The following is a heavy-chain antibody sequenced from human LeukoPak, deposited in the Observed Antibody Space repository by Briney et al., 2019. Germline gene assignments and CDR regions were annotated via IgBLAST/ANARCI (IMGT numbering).Heavy chain of an antibody. V-gene: IGHV3-9*01. CDR1: GFTFDNYA. D-gene: IGHD6-19*01. Sequence: GGSLRLSCAASGFTFDNYAMNWVRQVPGKDLEWISLISWNSGTIGYADSVEGRFTISRDNANNFLYLQMNSLRAEDTALYYCARAYKDRSLAGKKEFFQHWGQGTLVTVSS. CDR3: ARAYKDRSLAGKKEFFQH. J-gene: IGHJ1*01. CDR2: ISWNSGTI.